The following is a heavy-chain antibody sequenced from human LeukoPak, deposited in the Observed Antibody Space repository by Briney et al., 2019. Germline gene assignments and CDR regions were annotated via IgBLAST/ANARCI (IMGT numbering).Heavy chain of an antibody. V-gene: IGHV1-24*01. D-gene: IGHD3-22*01. CDR3: ATGNPRHYYDSSGYSPFDY. CDR1: GYTLTELS. CDR2: FDPEDGET. Sequence: GASVKVSCKVSGYTLTELSMHWVRQAPGKGLEWMGGFDPEDGETIYAQKFQGRVTMTEDTSTDTAYMELSSLRSEDTAVYYCATGNPRHYYDSSGYSPFDYWGQGTLVTVSS. J-gene: IGHJ4*02.